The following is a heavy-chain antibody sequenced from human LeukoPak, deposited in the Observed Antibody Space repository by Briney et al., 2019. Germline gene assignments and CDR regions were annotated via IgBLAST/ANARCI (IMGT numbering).Heavy chain of an antibody. J-gene: IGHJ4*02. V-gene: IGHV1-69*06. CDR3: ASGLWIQLWLPSDY. D-gene: IGHD5-18*01. Sequence: ASVKVSCKASGGTFSSYAISWVRQAPGQGLEWMGGIIPIFGTANYAQKFQGRVTITADKSTSTAYMELSSLRSEDTAVYYCASGLWIQLWLPSDYWSQGTLVTVSS. CDR1: GGTFSSYA. CDR2: IIPIFGTA.